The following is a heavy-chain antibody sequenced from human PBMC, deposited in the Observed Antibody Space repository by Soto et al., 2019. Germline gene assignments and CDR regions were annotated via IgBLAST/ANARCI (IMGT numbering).Heavy chain of an antibody. Sequence: EVQLLESGGGLVQPGGSLRLSCAASGFTFSSYAMSWVRQAPGKGLEWVSGISGSGRSTYYADSVKGRFTISRDNSNNTLYLQMNSLRAEDTAVYYCAKEDGYSSAWTEIDYWGQGTLVTVSS. D-gene: IGHD6-19*01. CDR3: AKEDGYSSAWTEIDY. CDR1: GFTFSSYA. V-gene: IGHV3-23*01. J-gene: IGHJ4*02. CDR2: ISGSGRST.